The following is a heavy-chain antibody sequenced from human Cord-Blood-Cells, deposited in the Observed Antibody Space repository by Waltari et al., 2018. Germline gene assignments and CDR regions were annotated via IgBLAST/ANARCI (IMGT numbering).Heavy chain of an antibody. CDR1: GGSFSSYA. D-gene: IGHD6-13*01. J-gene: IGHJ4*02. V-gene: IGHV1-69*01. CDR2: IIPIFGTE. CDR3: ARERGQQLVSLDY. Sequence: QLQPVQSGAEVKKPGSSVKVSCKASGGSFSSYAISCVRQAPGQRLEWMGGIIPIFGTETYAQKFQGRVTISADESTSTAYMELGSLRAEDTAVYYWARERGQQLVSLDYWGQGTLVTVSS.